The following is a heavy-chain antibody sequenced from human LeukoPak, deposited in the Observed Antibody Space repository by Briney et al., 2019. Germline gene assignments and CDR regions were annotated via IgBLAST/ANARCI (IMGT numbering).Heavy chain of an antibody. D-gene: IGHD3-3*01. Sequence: SQTLSLTCTVSGGSISSGDYYWSWIRQPPGKGLEWIGYIYYSGSTYYNPSLKSRVTISVDTSKNQFSLKLSSVTAADTAVYYCARGRSWYDFWSGYYSFPNYFDYWGQGTLVTVSS. CDR1: GGSISSGDYY. CDR3: ARGRSWYDFWSGYYSFPNYFDY. J-gene: IGHJ4*02. V-gene: IGHV4-30-4*01. CDR2: IYYSGST.